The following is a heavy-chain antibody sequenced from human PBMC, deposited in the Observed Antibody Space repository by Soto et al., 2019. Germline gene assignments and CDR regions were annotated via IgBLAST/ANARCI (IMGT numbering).Heavy chain of an antibody. CDR1: GYTFTSYG. J-gene: IGHJ5*02. CDR3: ARGGYDILTGYYSNWFDP. V-gene: IGHV1-18*04. Sequence: GASVKVSCKASGYTFTSYGISWVRQAPGQGLEWMGWISAYNGNTNYAQKLQGRVTMTTDTSTSTAYMELRSLRSDDTAVYYCARGGYDILTGYYSNWFDPWGQGTLVTAPQ. D-gene: IGHD3-9*01. CDR2: ISAYNGNT.